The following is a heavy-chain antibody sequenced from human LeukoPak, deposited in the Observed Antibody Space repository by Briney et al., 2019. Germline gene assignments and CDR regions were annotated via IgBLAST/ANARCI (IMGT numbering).Heavy chain of an antibody. CDR2: ITWDGGSA. CDR1: GFTFDDYT. D-gene: IGHD1-26*01. V-gene: IGHV3-43*01. J-gene: IGHJ4*02. CDR3: SKASRVAATTSAFDH. Sequence: GGSLRLSCAASGFTFDDYTMHWVRQAPGRGLEWVSLITWDGGSAYYADSVEGRFTISRDNSKNSLYLQMNSLTTEDTALYYCSKASRVAATTSAFDHWGQGILVTVSS.